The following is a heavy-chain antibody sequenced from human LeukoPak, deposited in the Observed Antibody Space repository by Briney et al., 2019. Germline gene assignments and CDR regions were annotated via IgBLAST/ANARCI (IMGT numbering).Heavy chain of an antibody. CDR2: IYYSGST. D-gene: IGHD3-22*01. J-gene: IGHJ4*02. CDR3: ARVSRKWHYDNIPNYYFDY. V-gene: IGHV4-59*08. CDR1: GGSISSYY. Sequence: SETLSLTCTVSGGSISSYYWSWIRQPSGKGLEWIGYIYYSGSTNYNPSLKSRVTISVDTSKNQFSLKLISVTAADTAAYYCARVSRKWHYDNIPNYYFDYWGQGTLVTVSS.